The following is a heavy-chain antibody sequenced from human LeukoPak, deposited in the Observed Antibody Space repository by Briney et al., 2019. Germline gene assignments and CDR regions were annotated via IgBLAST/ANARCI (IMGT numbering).Heavy chain of an antibody. V-gene: IGHV4-31*03. J-gene: IGHJ4*02. Sequence: SETLSLTCTVSGGSISSGGYYWSWIRQHPGKGLEWIGYIYYSGSTYYNPSLKSRVTTSVDTSKNQFSLKVTSVTAADTAVYYCAGNIYYDASGYYPRHFDFWGQGTLVTVSS. CDR2: IYYSGST. CDR3: AGNIYYDASGYYPRHFDF. CDR1: GGSISSGGYY. D-gene: IGHD3-22*01.